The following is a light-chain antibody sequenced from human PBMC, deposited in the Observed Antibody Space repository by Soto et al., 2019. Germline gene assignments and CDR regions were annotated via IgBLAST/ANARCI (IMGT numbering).Light chain of an antibody. V-gene: IGLV2-14*01. CDR3: SSYTSDNTYV. Sequence: QSALTQPASVSGSPGQSITISCSRTSSDVGAYNYVSWYQQHPGKAPRVMIYDVSNRPSGVSNRFSGSKSGNTATLTISGLQAEDEADYYCSSYTSDNTYVFATGTKLTVL. CDR2: DVS. CDR1: SSDVGAYNY. J-gene: IGLJ1*01.